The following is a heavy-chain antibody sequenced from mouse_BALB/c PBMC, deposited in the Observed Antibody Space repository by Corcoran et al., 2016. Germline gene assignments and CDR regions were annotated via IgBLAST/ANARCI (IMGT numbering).Heavy chain of an antibody. D-gene: IGHD1-2*01. CDR1: GYTFTNYG. J-gene: IGHJ4*01. V-gene: IGHV9-1*02. CDR3: ARRGAATNYAMDY. CDR2: INTYTGEP. Sequence: QMQLVQSGPELKKPGETVKISCKASGYTFTNYGMNWVKQAPGKGLKWMGWINTYTGEPTYADDFKGRFAFSLETSASTAYLQINNLKNEDMATYFCARRGAATNYAMDYWGQGTSVTVSS.